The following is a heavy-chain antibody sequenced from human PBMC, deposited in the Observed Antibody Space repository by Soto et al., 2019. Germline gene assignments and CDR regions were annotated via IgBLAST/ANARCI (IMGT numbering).Heavy chain of an antibody. V-gene: IGHV1-18*01. CDR1: GYTFTSYG. CDR3: ARVTGTGSEDGFLGDY. J-gene: IGHJ4*02. D-gene: IGHD3-3*01. CDR2: ISAYNGNT. Sequence: EASVKVSCKASGYTFTSYGISWVRQAPGQGLEWMGWISAYNGNTNYAQKLQGRVTMTTDTSTSTAYMELRSLRSDDTAVYYCARVTGTGSEDGFLGDYWGQGTLVTVSS.